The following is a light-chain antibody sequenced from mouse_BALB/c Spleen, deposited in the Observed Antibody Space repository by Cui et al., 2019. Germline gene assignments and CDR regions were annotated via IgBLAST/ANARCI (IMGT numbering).Light chain of an antibody. CDR2: LTS. J-gene: IGKJ2*01. V-gene: IGKV4-68*01. CDR1: SSVSY. Sequence: QIVLTQSPALMSASPGEKVTMTCSASSSVSYMYWYQQKPRSSPKPWIYLTSNLASGVPARFSGSGSGTSYSLTNSSMEAEDAATYYCQQWSSNPYTFGGGTKLEIK. CDR3: QQWSSNPYT.